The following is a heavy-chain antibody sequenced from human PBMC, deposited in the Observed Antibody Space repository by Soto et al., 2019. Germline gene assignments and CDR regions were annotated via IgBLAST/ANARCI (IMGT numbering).Heavy chain of an antibody. D-gene: IGHD3-9*01. V-gene: IGHV4-59*08. CDR3: ARHPGYYDILTGYTTYYFDY. J-gene: IGHJ4*02. CDR1: GGTIGTYY. Sequence: SETLSLTCTVSGGTIGTYYWSWIRQPPGKGLEWIGYIYYRGNTDYNPSLKSRVTISLDTPKNQFSLKLSSVTAADTAVYYCARHPGYYDILTGYTTYYFDYWGQGILVTVSS. CDR2: IYYRGNT.